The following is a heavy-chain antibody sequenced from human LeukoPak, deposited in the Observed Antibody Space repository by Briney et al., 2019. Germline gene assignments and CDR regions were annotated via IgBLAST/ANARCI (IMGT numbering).Heavy chain of an antibody. Sequence: GGSLRLSCTASGFTFGDYAMSWFRQAPGKGLEWVGFIRSKAYGGTTEYAASVKGRFTISRDDSKSIAYVQMNSLKTEDTAVYYCTRGEYSSSWYEGVDYWGQGTLVTVSS. CDR1: GFTFGDYA. V-gene: IGHV3-49*03. CDR3: TRGEYSSSWYEGVDY. J-gene: IGHJ4*02. D-gene: IGHD6-13*01. CDR2: IRSKAYGGTT.